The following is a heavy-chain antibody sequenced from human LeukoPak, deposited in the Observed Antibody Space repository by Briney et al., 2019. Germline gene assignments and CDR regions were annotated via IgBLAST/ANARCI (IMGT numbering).Heavy chain of an antibody. Sequence: PGGSLRLSCAASGFSFSSYWMSWVRQAPGKGLEWVANIKEDGSEKYYVDSVKGRLTISRDNAKNSLYLQMNSLRVEDTAVYYCARDHGYDSSGYHNWFDPWGQGTLVTVSS. D-gene: IGHD3-22*01. CDR2: IKEDGSEK. CDR1: GFSFSSYW. J-gene: IGHJ5*02. CDR3: ARDHGYDSSGYHNWFDP. V-gene: IGHV3-7*03.